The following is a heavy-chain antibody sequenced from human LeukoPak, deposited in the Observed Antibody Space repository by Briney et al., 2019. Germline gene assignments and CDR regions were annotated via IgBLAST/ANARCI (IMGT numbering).Heavy chain of an antibody. J-gene: IGHJ4*02. CDR1: VGSISSYY. CDR2: IYYSGST. CDR3: ARALTRWLQPFDY. V-gene: IGHV4-59*01. Sequence: SETLSLTCTVSVGSISSYYWSWIRQPPGKGLEWIGYIYYSGSTNYNPSLKSRVTISVDTSKNQFSLKLSSVTAADTAVYYCARALTRWLQPFDYWGQGTLVTVSS. D-gene: IGHD5-24*01.